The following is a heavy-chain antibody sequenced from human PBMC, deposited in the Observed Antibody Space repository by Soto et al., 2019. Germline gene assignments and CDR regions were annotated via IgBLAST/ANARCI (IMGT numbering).Heavy chain of an antibody. Sequence: VASVKVSCKASGYTFTSYGISWVRQAPGQGLEWMGWISAYNGNTNYAQKLQGRVTMTTDTSTSTAYMELRSLRSDDTAVYYCARDPVPAAIIPWFDPWGQGTLVTVSS. J-gene: IGHJ5*02. CDR2: ISAYNGNT. V-gene: IGHV1-18*01. CDR3: ARDPVPAAIIPWFDP. D-gene: IGHD2-2*01. CDR1: GYTFTSYG.